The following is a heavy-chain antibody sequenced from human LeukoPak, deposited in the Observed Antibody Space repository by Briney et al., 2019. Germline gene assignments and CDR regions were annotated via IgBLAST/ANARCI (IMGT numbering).Heavy chain of an antibody. CDR2: IYYSGST. CDR3: ARQYSSSWIDY. J-gene: IGHJ4*02. V-gene: IGHV4-59*08. CDR1: GGPISSYY. D-gene: IGHD6-13*01. Sequence: SETLSLTCTVSGGPISSYYWSWIRQPPGKGLEWMGYIYYSGSTNYNPSLKSRVTISVDTSKNQFSLKLSSVTAADTAVYYCARQYSSSWIDYWGQGTLVTVSS.